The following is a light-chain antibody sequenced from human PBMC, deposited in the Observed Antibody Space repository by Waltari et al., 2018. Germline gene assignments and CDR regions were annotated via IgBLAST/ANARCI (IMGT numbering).Light chain of an antibody. V-gene: IGKV1-5*01. CDR3: QQYNSYSPVT. J-gene: IGKJ2*01. Sequence: DIQMTQSPSTLSASVGDRVTIACRASQSISSWLAWYQQKPGKAPKLLIYDASSLESGVPARYRGSGSGTEFTLTISSLQPDDFATYYGQQYNSYSPVTFGQGTKLEIK. CDR1: QSISSW. CDR2: DAS.